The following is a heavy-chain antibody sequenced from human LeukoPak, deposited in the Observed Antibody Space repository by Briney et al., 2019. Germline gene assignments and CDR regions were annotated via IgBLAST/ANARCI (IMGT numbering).Heavy chain of an antibody. V-gene: IGHV3-23*01. Sequence: GGSLRLSCAASGFTFSSYAMSWVRQAPGKGLEWVSAISGSGGSTYYADSVKGRFTTSRDNSKNTLYLQMNSLSAEDTAVYYCARDEYPWHFHLWGRGTLVTVSS. D-gene: IGHD2-2*02. CDR3: ARDEYPWHFHL. J-gene: IGHJ2*01. CDR1: GFTFSSYA. CDR2: ISGSGGST.